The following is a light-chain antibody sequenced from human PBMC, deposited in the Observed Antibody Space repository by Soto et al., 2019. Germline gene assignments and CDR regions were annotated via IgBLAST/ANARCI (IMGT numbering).Light chain of an antibody. CDR2: EVS. Sequence: QSVLTQPPSASGSPGQSVTISCTGTSSDVGKYDYVSWFQHHPGKAPKLIIYEVSKRPSGVPDRFSGSKSGNTASLTISGLQAEDEADYYCASLTTTSFVFGTGTKVTVL. CDR1: SSDVGKYDY. J-gene: IGLJ1*01. CDR3: ASLTTTSFV. V-gene: IGLV2-8*01.